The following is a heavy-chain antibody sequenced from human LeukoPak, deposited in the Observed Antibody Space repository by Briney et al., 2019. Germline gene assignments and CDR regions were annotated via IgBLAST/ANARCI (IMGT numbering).Heavy chain of an antibody. Sequence: PSETLSLTCTVSGGFISRGSYYWRWIRRPAGKGLEWIGRIYTSGSTNYNPSLKSRVTIPVETSKNQFSLKLSSVTSADTAVYYCARDDGVGFGGRETRDSVPSASTRGK. J-gene: IGHJ6*03. D-gene: IGHD3-16*01. CDR3: ARDDGVGFGGRETRDSVPSAST. CDR1: GGFISRGSYY. CDR2: IYTSGST. V-gene: IGHV4-61*02.